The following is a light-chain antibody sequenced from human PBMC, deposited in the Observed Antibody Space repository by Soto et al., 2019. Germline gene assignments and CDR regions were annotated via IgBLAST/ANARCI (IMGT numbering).Light chain of an antibody. V-gene: IGLV1-47*01. CDR3: AAWDDSLSGPV. Sequence: QLVLTQSPSASGTPGQRVTVSCSGSSPNIGTNYVYWYQQLPGTAPKVLIYSTDKRPSGVPDRFSGSKSGTSASLAISGLLYEDEADYYCAAWDDSLSGPVFGGETQLTVL. J-gene: IGLJ2*01. CDR2: STD. CDR1: SPNIGTNY.